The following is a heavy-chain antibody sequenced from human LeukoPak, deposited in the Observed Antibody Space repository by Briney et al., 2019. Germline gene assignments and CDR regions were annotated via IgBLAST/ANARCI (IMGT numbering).Heavy chain of an antibody. CDR2: ISADGFRT. D-gene: IGHD3-16*01. J-gene: IGHJ4*02. V-gene: IGHV3-43*02. CDR3: ARDLGIPTSPFDY. Sequence: PGGSLRLSCSVSGFTFDYYAMHWVRHAPGTGLEWVSLISADGFRTNYADSVKGRFTISRDNSKNSLSLQMNSLRSEDTAFYFCARDLGIPTSPFDYWGLGTLVTVSS. CDR1: GFTFDYYA.